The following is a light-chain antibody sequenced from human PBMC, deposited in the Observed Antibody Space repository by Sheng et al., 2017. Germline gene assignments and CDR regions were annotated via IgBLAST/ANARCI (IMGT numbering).Light chain of an antibody. J-gene: IGLJ3*02. CDR2: DGN. Sequence: SALTQPASVSGSPGQSITISCTGTSSDVGSYKFVSWYQQHPGKAPKLMIYDGNNRPSGVSNRFSGSKSGNTASLTISGLQAEDEADYYCSSYAGGSTYWVFGGGTKLTVL. CDR1: SSDVGSYKF. CDR3: SSYAGGSTYWV. V-gene: IGLV2-23*01.